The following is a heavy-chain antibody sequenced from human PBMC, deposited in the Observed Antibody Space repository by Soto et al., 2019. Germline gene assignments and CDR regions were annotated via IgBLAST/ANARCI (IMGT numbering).Heavy chain of an antibody. V-gene: IGHV1-3*01. CDR1: GYTFTSYA. CDR2: INAGNGNT. Sequence: QVQLVQSGAEVKKPGASVKVSCKASGYTFTSYAMHWVRQAPGQRLEWMGWINAGNGNTKYSQKFQGRVTITRDTSARTDYMELSSLRSEDTAVYYCARGHYDFWSGSTTLDYWGQGTLVTVSS. D-gene: IGHD3-3*01. J-gene: IGHJ4*02. CDR3: ARGHYDFWSGSTTLDY.